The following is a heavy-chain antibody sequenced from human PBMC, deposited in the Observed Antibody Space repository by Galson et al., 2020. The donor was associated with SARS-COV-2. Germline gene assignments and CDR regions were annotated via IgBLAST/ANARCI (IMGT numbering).Heavy chain of an antibody. CDR1: ALTFSNYW. Sequence: GESLKISCATSALTFSNYWMSWVRQAPGKGLEWVANIKQDGSAKYYVDSVKGRFTISRDNAESSLYLQMDSLRAEDTAIYYCARITRDWAFDHWGQGTLVTVSS. CDR3: ARITRDWAFDH. D-gene: IGHD3-9*01. V-gene: IGHV3-7*01. CDR2: IKQDGSAK. J-gene: IGHJ4*02.